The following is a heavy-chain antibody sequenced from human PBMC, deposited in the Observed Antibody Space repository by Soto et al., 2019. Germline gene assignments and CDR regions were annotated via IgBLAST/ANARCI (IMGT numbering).Heavy chain of an antibody. J-gene: IGHJ6*02. Sequence: QVQLVESGGGVVQPGRSLRLSCAASGLTFSSYAMHWVRQAPGKGLEWVAVISYDGSNKYYADSVKGRFTISRDNSKNTLFLQMNSLRPEDTAVYYCARGPVGGVARSDYYCFGMDVWGQGTTVTVSS. CDR2: ISYDGSNK. CDR3: ARGPVGGVARSDYYCFGMDV. D-gene: IGHD1-26*01. CDR1: GLTFSSYA. V-gene: IGHV3-30-3*01.